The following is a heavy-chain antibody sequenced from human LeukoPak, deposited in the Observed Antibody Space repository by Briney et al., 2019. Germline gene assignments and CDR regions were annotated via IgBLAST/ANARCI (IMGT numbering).Heavy chain of an antibody. CDR2: VSHTGAT. D-gene: IGHD1-26*01. CDR1: GASINGYF. Sequence: PSETLSLTCSVSGASINGYFWNWVRQTPEKGLEWIGYVSHTGATTSNPTLKSRVSITIDTSKSQISLTMTSVTAADSALYYCARDRRGSFYTFDPWGPGTIVSVSA. V-gene: IGHV4-59*01. CDR3: ARDRRGSFYTFDP. J-gene: IGHJ4*03.